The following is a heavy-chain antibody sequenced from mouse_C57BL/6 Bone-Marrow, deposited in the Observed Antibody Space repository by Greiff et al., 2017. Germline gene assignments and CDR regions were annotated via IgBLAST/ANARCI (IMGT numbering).Heavy chain of an antibody. J-gene: IGHJ4*01. CDR2: IYPRSGNT. CDR3: ARDLRKGPAMDY. V-gene: IGHV1-81*01. D-gene: IGHD1-1*01. CDR1: GYTFTSYG. Sequence: VQGVESGAELARPGASVKLSCKASGYTFTSYGISWVKQRTGQGLEWIGEIYPRSGNTYYNEKFKGKATLTADKSSSTAYMELRSLTSEDSAVYFCARDLRKGPAMDYWGQGTSVTVSS.